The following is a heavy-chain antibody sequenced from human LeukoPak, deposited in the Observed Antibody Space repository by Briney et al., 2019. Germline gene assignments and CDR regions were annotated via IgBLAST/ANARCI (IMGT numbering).Heavy chain of an antibody. V-gene: IGHV3-7*01. CDR2: IKQDGSEK. CDR3: ARDKGMDI. Sequence: RGSLRLSCAASGFTFSSYSMSWVRQAPGKGLEWVANIKQDGSEKNHVDSVKGRFSISRDNAKNSLYLQMNSLRAEDTAVYYCARDKGMDIWGQGTTVTVSS. J-gene: IGHJ6*02. CDR1: GFTFSSYS.